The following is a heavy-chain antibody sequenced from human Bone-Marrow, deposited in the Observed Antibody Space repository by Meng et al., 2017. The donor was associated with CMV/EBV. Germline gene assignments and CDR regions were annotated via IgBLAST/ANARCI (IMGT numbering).Heavy chain of an antibody. V-gene: IGHV1-8*01. Sequence: ASVKVSCKASGYTFTSYDINWVRQATGQGLEWMGWMNPNSGNTGYAQKFQGRVTMTRNTSISTAYMELSSLRSEDTAVYYCARGRSSLWSDWIDPWGQGTLVTVSS. CDR3: ARGRSSLWSDWIDP. CDR2: MNPNSGNT. CDR1: GYTFTSYD. J-gene: IGHJ5*02. D-gene: IGHD3-3*01.